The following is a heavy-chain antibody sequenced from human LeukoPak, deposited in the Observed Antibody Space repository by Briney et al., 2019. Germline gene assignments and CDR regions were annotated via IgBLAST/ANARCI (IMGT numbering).Heavy chain of an antibody. CDR3: ARAATDYDFWSGYSTGDY. J-gene: IGHJ4*02. CDR2: INPNSGGT. CDR1: GYTFTGYY. D-gene: IGHD3-3*01. Sequence: ASVKVSCKASGYTFTGYYMHWVRQAPGQGLEWMGWINPNSGGTNYAQKFQGRVTLTRDTSISTAYMELSRLRSDDTAVYYCARAATDYDFWSGYSTGDYWGQGTLVTVSS. V-gene: IGHV1-2*02.